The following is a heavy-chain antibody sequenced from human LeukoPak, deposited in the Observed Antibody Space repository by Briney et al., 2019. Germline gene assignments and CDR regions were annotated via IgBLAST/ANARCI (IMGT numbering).Heavy chain of an antibody. D-gene: IGHD2-2*01. CDR2: IRYDGSNK. J-gene: IGHJ6*03. CDR3: AKTGCSSTSCQAYYYYYMTS. Sequence: GGSLRLSCAASGFTFSSYGMHWVRQAPGKGLEWVAFIRYDGSNKYYADSVKGRFTISRDNSKNTLYLQMNSLRAEDTAVYYCAKTGCSSTSCQAYYYYYMTSGAKGPRSPSP. V-gene: IGHV3-30*02. CDR1: GFTFSSYG.